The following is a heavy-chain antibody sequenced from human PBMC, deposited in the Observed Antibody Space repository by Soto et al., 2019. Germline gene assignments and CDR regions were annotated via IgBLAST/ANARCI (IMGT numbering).Heavy chain of an antibody. CDR1: GGSISSGDYY. V-gene: IGHV4-30-4*01. CDR2: IYYSGST. Sequence: QVELQESGPGLAKPSQTLSLTCTVSGGSISSGDYYWSWIRQPPGKGLEGIGYIYYSGSTYYNPSLMSRVTISVDTSKNQFSLKLSSVTAADTAVYYCARCASSCSLGFWGQGTLVTVSS. D-gene: IGHD2-15*01. CDR3: ARCASSCSLGF. J-gene: IGHJ4*02.